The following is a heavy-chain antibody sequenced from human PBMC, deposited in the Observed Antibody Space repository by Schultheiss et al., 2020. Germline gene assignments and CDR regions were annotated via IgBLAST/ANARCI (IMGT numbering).Heavy chain of an antibody. D-gene: IGHD2-8*01. CDR2: IYYSGSV. CDR1: GGSISSSRYY. J-gene: IGHJ4*02. Sequence: SETLSLTCTVAGGSISSSRYYWGWIRQPPGKGLEWIGSIYYSGSVYYNSSLKSRVTISVDTSKTQFSLKLSSVTAADTAVYYCARTNNGYYSDYWGKGTLVTGSS. CDR3: ARTNNGYYSDY. V-gene: IGHV4-39*01.